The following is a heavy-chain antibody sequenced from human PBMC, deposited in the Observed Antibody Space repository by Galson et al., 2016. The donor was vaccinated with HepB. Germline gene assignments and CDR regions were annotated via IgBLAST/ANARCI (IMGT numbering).Heavy chain of an antibody. Sequence: SVKVSCKASGYTFTSYGISWVRLAPGQGLEWMGWISGYNGNTNYARKVLGRVTLTTNTSTSTAYMELRSLRSDDTAVYYCARDIVLMVFSADYYYYGMDVWGQGTTVTVSS. CDR3: ARDIVLMVFSADYYYYGMDV. J-gene: IGHJ6*02. CDR2: ISGYNGNT. V-gene: IGHV1-18*01. D-gene: IGHD2-8*01. CDR1: GYTFTSYG.